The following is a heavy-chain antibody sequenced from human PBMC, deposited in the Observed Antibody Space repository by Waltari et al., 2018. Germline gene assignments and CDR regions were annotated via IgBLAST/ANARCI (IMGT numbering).Heavy chain of an antibody. D-gene: IGHD2-2*01. CDR2: IIPIFGTA. V-gene: IGHV1-69*12. CDR3: AGRDCGSTSCLPGDAFDI. Sequence: QVQLVQSGAEVKKLGSSVKVSCKASGGTFSSYAISWVRQAPGQGLEWMGGIIPIFGTANYAQKFQGRVTITADESTSTAYMELSSLRSEDTAVYYCAGRDCGSTSCLPGDAFDIWGQGTMVTVSS. J-gene: IGHJ3*02. CDR1: GGTFSSYA.